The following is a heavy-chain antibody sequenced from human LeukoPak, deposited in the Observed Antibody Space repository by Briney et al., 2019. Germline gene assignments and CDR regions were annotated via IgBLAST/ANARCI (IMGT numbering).Heavy chain of an antibody. V-gene: IGHV1-69*05. D-gene: IGHD3-3*01. CDR2: IIPIFGTA. CDR3: ARVGADFWSGYYAFDI. J-gene: IGHJ3*02. CDR1: GGTFSSYA. Sequence: SVKVSCKASGGTFSSYAISWVRQAPGQGLEWMGGIIPIFGTADYAQKFQGRVTITTDESTSTAYMELGSLRSEDTAVYYCARVGADFWSGYYAFDIWGQGTMVTVSS.